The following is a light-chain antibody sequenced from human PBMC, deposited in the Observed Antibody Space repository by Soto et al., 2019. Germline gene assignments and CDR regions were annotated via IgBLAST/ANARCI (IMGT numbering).Light chain of an antibody. J-gene: IGKJ1*01. Sequence: ERRMTESPATLVSFPGERTRLSCRASQSVSSNLAWYQQKPGQAPRLLIYGASTRATGIPARFSGSGSGTEFTLTISSLQSEDFAVYYCQQYNNWPGTFGQGTKVDIK. CDR3: QQYNNWPGT. CDR1: QSVSSN. V-gene: IGKV3-15*01. CDR2: GAS.